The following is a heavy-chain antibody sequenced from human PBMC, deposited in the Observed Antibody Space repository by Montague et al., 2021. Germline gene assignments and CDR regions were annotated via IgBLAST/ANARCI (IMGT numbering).Heavy chain of an antibody. J-gene: IGHJ4*02. V-gene: IGHV4-39*01. D-gene: IGHD5-12*01. CDR2: SGST. CDR3: ARHERQWLRLYPYYFDY. Sequence: SGSTYYNPPLKSRVTISVDTSKNQFSLKLSSVTAADTAVYYCARHERQWLRLYPYYFDYWGQGTLVTVSA.